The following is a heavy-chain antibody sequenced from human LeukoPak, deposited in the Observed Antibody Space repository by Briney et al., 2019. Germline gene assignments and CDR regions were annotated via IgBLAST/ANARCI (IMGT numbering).Heavy chain of an antibody. CDR1: GFSFTSYG. CDR2: IYSGGST. D-gene: IGHD3-10*01. J-gene: IGHJ3*02. CDR3: ARGSGSYYDAFDI. V-gene: IGHV3-NL1*01. Sequence: GGSLRLSCAASGFSFTSYGMHWVRQAPGKGLEWVSLIYSGGSTYYADSVKGRFTISRDNSKNTLYLQMGSLRPEDMAVYYCARGSGSYYDAFDIWGQGTMVTVSS.